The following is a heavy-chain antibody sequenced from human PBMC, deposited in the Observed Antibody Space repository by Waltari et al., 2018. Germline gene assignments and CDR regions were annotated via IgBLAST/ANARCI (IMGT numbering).Heavy chain of an antibody. Sequence: QVQLQESGPGLVKPSETLSLTCTVSGYSISSGYYWGWIRQPPGKGLEWIGSIYHSGSTYYNPSLKSRVTISVDTSKNQFSLKLSSVTAADTAVYYCAGQIVVVPAATFYPWGQGTLVTVSS. J-gene: IGHJ5*02. D-gene: IGHD2-2*01. CDR1: GYSISSGYY. CDR2: IYHSGST. V-gene: IGHV4-38-2*02. CDR3: AGQIVVVPAATFYP.